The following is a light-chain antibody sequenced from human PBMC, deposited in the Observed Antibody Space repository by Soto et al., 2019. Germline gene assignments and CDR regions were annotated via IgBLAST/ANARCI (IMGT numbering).Light chain of an antibody. CDR2: SNN. V-gene: IGLV1-44*01. CDR1: SSNIGGNT. CDR3: AAWDDSLNAVV. Sequence: QSVLTQPPSASGTPGQRVTISCSGSSSNIGGNTVNWYQQLPGTAPRVLIYSNNQRPSGVPDRFSGSKSGTSASLAITGLQSEDEDDHYCAAWDDSLNAVVFGGGTKVTVL. J-gene: IGLJ2*01.